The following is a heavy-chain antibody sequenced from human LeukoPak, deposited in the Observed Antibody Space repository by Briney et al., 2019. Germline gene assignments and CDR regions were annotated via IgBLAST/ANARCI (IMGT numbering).Heavy chain of an antibody. CDR2: LYYRGSP. D-gene: IGHD2-21*02. J-gene: IGHJ3*02. V-gene: IGHV4-39*01. CDR3: ARLNIVVVTASKSTPDAFDI. CDR1: GGSISSSSYY. Sequence: SETLSLTCTVSGGSISSSSYYWGWIPQPPGKGLEWSGSLYYRGSPYYNPSLKSRVTISVDTSKNQFSLKLSSVTAADTAVYYCARLNIVVVTASKSTPDAFDIWGQGTMVTVSS.